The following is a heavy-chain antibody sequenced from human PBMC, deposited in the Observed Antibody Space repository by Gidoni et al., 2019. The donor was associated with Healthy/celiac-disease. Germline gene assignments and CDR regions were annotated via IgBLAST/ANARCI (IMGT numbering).Heavy chain of an antibody. V-gene: IGHV3-21*01. CDR2: ISSSSSYI. CDR1: AFTFGSYS. J-gene: IGHJ4*02. Sequence: EVQLVESGGGLVKPGGSLRLSCAASAFTFGSYSMNWVRQAPGKGLEWVSSISSSSSYIYYADSVKGRFTISRDNAKNSLYLQMNSLRAEDTAVYYCARAFLYGDYRYFDYWGQGTLVTVSS. CDR3: ARAFLYGDYRYFDY. D-gene: IGHD4-17*01.